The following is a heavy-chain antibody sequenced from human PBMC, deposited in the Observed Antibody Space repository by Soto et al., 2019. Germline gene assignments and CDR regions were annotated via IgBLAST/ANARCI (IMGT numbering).Heavy chain of an antibody. CDR2: MYYTGVT. CDR3: ARGGEPLGYYGLDV. Sequence: ASETLSLTCSVSGGSVRSGNHFWNWIRQPPGRGLEWLGYMYYTGVTNYNPSLKSRVRMSVDTSKNEFSLELTSLTAADTAVYYCARGGEPLGYYGLDVWGQGTTVTGSS. CDR1: GGSVRSGNHF. J-gene: IGHJ6*02. V-gene: IGHV4-61*01.